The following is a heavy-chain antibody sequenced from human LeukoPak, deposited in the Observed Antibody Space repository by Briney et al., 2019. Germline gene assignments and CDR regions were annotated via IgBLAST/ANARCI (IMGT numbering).Heavy chain of an antibody. J-gene: IGHJ5*02. CDR1: RYTFTDYY. CDR2: INPNSGVT. Sequence: ASVKVSCKASRYTFTDYYIHWVRQAPGQGLEWMGWINPNSGVTHYPQKFQGRVTMTRDTSIRTAYMEVSSLRSDDTAVYYCARDRDCSGGSCYWFDPWGQGTLVTVSS. V-gene: IGHV1-2*02. D-gene: IGHD2-15*01. CDR3: ARDRDCSGGSCYWFDP.